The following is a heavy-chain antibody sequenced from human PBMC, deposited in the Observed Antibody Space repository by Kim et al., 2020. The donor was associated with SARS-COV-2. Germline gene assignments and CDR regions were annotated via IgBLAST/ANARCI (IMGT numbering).Heavy chain of an antibody. CDR2: IYYSGST. D-gene: IGHD1-26*01. CDR1: GGSISSYY. Sequence: SETLSLTCTVSGGSISSYYWNWIQQPPGKGLEWIGYIYYSGSTNYNPSLKSRVTISVDTSKNQFSLKLSSVTAADTAVYYCARSSIVGATVDYWGQGTLVTVSS. V-gene: IGHV4-59*13. CDR3: ARSSIVGATVDY. J-gene: IGHJ4*02.